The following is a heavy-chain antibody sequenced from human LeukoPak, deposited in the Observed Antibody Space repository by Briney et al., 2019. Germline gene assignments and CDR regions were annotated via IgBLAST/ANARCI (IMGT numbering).Heavy chain of an antibody. V-gene: IGHV1-69*05. CDR2: IIPIFGTP. CDR3: AQGQGAYGDLRGLFDY. Sequence: SVKVSCKASGGAFSSYALSWVREAPGQGLEWMGGIIPIFGTPNYAQKFQGRVTITTDESTSTAYMEVSSLRSEDTAVYYCAQGQGAYGDLRGLFDYWGQGTLVTVSS. J-gene: IGHJ4*02. D-gene: IGHD4-17*01. CDR1: GGAFSSYA.